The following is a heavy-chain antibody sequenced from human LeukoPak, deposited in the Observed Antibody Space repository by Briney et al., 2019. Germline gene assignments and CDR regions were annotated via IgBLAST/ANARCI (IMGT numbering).Heavy chain of an antibody. J-gene: IGHJ6*03. CDR1: GFSFSSYD. CDR2: IRYDGSNK. CDR3: AKPPNRLGIVGATTHYYYYMDV. D-gene: IGHD1-26*01. V-gene: IGHV3-30*02. Sequence: PGGSLRLSCAASGFSFSSYDMHWVRQAPGKGLEWVAFIRYDGSNKYYAGSVKGRFTISRDNSKNTLYLQMNSLRAEDTAVYYCAKPPNRLGIVGATTHYYYYMDVWGKGTTVTVSS.